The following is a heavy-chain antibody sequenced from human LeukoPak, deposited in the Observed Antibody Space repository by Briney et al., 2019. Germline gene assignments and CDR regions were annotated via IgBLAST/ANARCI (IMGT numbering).Heavy chain of an antibody. V-gene: IGHV7-4-1*02. CDR2: INTNTGNP. D-gene: IGHD3-22*01. J-gene: IGHJ6*03. CDR3: ARERNDCYGSSGCVGDSYMDV. Sequence: ASVKVSCKASGYTFTSYAMNWVRQAPGQGLEWMGWINTNTGNPTYAQGFTGRFVFSLDTSVSTAYLQISSLKADDTAVDYCARERNDCYGSSGCVGDSYMDVWGKGTTVTVSS. CDR1: GYTFTSYA.